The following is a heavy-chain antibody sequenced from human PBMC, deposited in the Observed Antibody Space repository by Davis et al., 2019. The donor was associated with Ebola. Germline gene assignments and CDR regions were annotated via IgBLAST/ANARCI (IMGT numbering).Heavy chain of an antibody. V-gene: IGHV1-69*06. D-gene: IGHD4-23*01. CDR3: ARVWGLYGGDGTFDY. CDR1: AVTFTSYA. J-gene: IGHJ4*02. CDR2: IIPIFGTA. Sequence: AASVKVSCNASAVTFTSYAISWVRQAPGQGLEWMGGIIPIFGTANYAQKFQGRVTITADKSTSTAYMELSSLRSEDTAVYYCARVWGLYGGDGTFDYWGQGTLVTVSS.